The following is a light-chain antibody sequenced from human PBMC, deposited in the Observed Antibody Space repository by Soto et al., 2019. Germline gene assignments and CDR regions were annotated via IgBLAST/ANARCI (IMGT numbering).Light chain of an antibody. CDR1: SSVIGGYNY. V-gene: IGLV2-14*01. CDR2: EVN. J-gene: IGLJ2*01. CDR3: SSYTSSSTLDVV. Sequence: QSVLTQPASLSGSPGQSITLSCTGTSSVIGGYNYVSWYQQHPGKAPRLMIYEVNYRPSGVSNRFSGSKSGNTASLTISGLQAEHEADYSCSSYTSSSTLDVVFGGGTKLTVL.